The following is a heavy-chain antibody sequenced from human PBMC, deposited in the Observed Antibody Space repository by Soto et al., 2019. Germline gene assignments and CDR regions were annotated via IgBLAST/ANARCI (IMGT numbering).Heavy chain of an antibody. D-gene: IGHD2-15*01. CDR1: GFTFSSYA. J-gene: IGHJ6*02. V-gene: IGHV3-23*01. Sequence: EVQLLESGGGLVQPGGSLRLSCAASGFTFSSYAMSWVRQAPGKGLEWVSAISGSGGSTYYADSVKGRFTISRDNSKNTLYLQMNSRRAEDTAVYYCAKALLGYCSGGSCYRAADYYYYGMDVWGQGTTVTVSS. CDR2: ISGSGGST. CDR3: AKALLGYCSGGSCYRAADYYYYGMDV.